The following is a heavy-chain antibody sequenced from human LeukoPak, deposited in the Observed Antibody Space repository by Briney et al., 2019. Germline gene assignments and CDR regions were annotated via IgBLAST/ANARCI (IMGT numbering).Heavy chain of an antibody. V-gene: IGHV3-21*01. CDR3: ARDIRGGYSSSWSDAFDI. J-gene: IGHJ3*02. CDR2: ISSSSSYI. D-gene: IGHD6-13*01. Sequence: GGSLRLSCAASGFTFSSYSMNWVRQAPGKGLEWVSSISSSSSYIYYADSVKGRFTISRDNAKNSLYLQMNSLRAEDTAVYYCARDIRGGYSSSWSDAFDIWGQGTMVTVSS. CDR1: GFTFSSYS.